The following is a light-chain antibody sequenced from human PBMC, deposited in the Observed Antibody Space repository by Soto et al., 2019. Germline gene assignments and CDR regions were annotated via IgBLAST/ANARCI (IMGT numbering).Light chain of an antibody. V-gene: IGKV1D-8*03. CDR2: AAS. CDR1: QGISSY. Sequence: VFWMTQSPSLLSASTGDRVTISCRMSQGISSYLAWYQQKPGKAPELLIYAASTLQSGVPSRFSGSVVGTDFPITRRPLQPENLELYLSQPRYYSPLNFGQG. CDR3: QPRYYSPLN. J-gene: IGKJ5*01.